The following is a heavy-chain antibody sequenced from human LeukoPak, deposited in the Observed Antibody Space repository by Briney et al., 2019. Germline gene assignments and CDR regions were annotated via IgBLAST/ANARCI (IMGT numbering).Heavy chain of an antibody. CDR3: AYNRNFALDN. D-gene: IGHD1-14*01. V-gene: IGHV4-39*07. CDR1: GGSISSSSYY. Sequence: SETLSLTCTVSGGSISSSSYYWGWIRQPPGKGLEWIGSIYYSGSTYYNPSLKSRVTISVDTSKNQFSLKLSSVTAADTAVYYCAYNRNFALDNWGQGTLVTVSS. CDR2: IYYSGST. J-gene: IGHJ4*02.